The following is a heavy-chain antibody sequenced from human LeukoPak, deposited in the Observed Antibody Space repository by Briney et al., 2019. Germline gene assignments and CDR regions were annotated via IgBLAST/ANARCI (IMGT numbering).Heavy chain of an antibody. CDR3: ARRSGRYEYYDILTGYYFDY. J-gene: IGHJ4*02. V-gene: IGHV3-30-3*01. CDR1: GFTFSSYA. CDR2: ISYDGSNK. Sequence: GGSLRLSCAASGFTFSSYAMHWVRQAPGKGLEWVAVISYDGSNKYYADSVKGRFTISRDNSKNTLYLQMNSLRAEDTAVYYCARRSGRYEYYDILTGYYFDYWGQGTLVTVSS. D-gene: IGHD3-9*01.